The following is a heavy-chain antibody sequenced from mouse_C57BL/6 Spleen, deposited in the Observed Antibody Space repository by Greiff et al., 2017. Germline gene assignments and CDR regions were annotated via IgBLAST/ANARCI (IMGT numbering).Heavy chain of an antibody. CDR1: GFTFNTYA. Sequence: EVQGVESGGGLVQPKGSLKLSCAASGFTFNTYAMHWVRQAPGKGLEWVARIRSKSSNYATYYADSVKDRFTISRDDSQSMLYLQMNNLKTEDTAMYYCVCAHSNYDYYAMDYWGQGTSVTVSS. J-gene: IGHJ4*01. CDR3: VCAHSNYDYYAMDY. V-gene: IGHV10-3*01. D-gene: IGHD2-5*01. CDR2: IRSKSSNYAT.